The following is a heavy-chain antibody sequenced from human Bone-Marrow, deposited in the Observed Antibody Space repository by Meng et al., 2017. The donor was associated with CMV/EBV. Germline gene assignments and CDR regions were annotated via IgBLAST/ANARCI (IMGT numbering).Heavy chain of an antibody. J-gene: IGHJ4*02. CDR2: ISYDGSNK. D-gene: IGHD3-3*01. CDR1: GFAFSSSG. V-gene: IGHV3-30*18. Sequence: LSCAASGFAFSSSGMHWVRQAPGKGLEWVAVISYDGSNKYYADSVKGRFTISRDNSKNTLYLQMNSLRAEDTAVYYCAKLGVATGGYWGQGTLVTVSS. CDR3: AKLGVATGGY.